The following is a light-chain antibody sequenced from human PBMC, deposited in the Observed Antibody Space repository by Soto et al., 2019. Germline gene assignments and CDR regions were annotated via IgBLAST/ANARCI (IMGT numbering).Light chain of an antibody. J-gene: IGKJ3*01. CDR1: QDINYY. CDR3: QQLDSYPRT. CDR2: AAS. V-gene: IGKV1-9*01. Sequence: IQLTQSPSSLSASVGDRVTITCRASQDINYYLAWYQQKPGTAPKLLIYAASTLQSGVPSRFSGSGSGTDFTLTISSQQPEDFATYYCQQLDSYPRTFGTGTKVDI.